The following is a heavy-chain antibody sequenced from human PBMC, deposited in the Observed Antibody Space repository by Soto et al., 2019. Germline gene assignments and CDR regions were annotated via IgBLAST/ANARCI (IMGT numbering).Heavy chain of an antibody. CDR3: AGASGSSYTDFDY. D-gene: IGHD3-3*01. Sequence: GGSLRLSCAASGFSFAYAQMHWVRQAPGKGLEWVGRTRNKAKSYTTEYAASVKGRFTISRDDSENSLYLQMNSLKTEDTAVYYCAGASGSSYTDFDYWGQGTLVTVSS. V-gene: IGHV3-72*01. CDR2: TRNKAKSYTT. CDR1: GFSFAYAQ. J-gene: IGHJ4*02.